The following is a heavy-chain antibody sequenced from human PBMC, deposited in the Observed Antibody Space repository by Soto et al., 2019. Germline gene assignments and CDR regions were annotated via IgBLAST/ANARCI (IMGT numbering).Heavy chain of an antibody. CDR3: ARDNTNAVNWFDP. V-gene: IGHV3-53*01. D-gene: IGHD2-8*01. CDR2: IDSGGNT. J-gene: IGHJ5*02. Sequence: TGGSLRLSCAASGINVGSNYLSWVRQAPGKGLEWVSTIDSGGNTKYTDSVKGRFTISRDTSKSTLFLQMNNLRTEDTAVYFCARDNTNAVNWFDPWGQGTLVTVS. CDR1: GINVGSNY.